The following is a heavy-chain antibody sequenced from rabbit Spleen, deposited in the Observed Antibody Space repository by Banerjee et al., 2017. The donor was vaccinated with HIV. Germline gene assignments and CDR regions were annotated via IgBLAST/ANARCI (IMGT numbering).Heavy chain of an antibody. CDR1: GIDFSNYNF. CDR3: ARDTGSSFSSYGMDL. D-gene: IGHD8-1*01. CDR2: IYTGSSGRT. Sequence: QSLEESGGDLVKPGASLTLTCKASGIDFSNYNFMCWVRQAPGKGLEWIACIYTGSSGRTYYASWAKGRFSISKTSSTTVTLQMTSLTAADTATYFCARDTGSSFSSYGMDLWGQGTLVTVS. J-gene: IGHJ6*01. V-gene: IGHV1S40*01.